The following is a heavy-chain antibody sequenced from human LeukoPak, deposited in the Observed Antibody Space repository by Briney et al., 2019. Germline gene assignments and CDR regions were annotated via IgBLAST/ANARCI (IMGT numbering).Heavy chain of an antibody. J-gene: IGHJ5*02. CDR2: INPNSGGT. CDR1: GYTFTGYY. CDR3: ARSVVVVVVPAAMLPVHFDP. Sequence: GASVKVSCKASGYTFTGYYMHWVRQAPGQGLEWMGPINPNSGGTNYAQKFQGRVTMTRDTSISTAYMELSRLRSDDTAVYYCARSVVVVVVPAAMLPVHFDPWGQGTLVTVSS. D-gene: IGHD2-2*01. V-gene: IGHV1-2*06.